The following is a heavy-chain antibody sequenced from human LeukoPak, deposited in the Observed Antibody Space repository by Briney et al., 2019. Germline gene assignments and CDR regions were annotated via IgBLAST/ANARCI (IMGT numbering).Heavy chain of an antibody. D-gene: IGHD2-21*02. J-gene: IGHJ3*01. V-gene: IGHV3-23*01. CDR2: IIGSGGTT. Sequence: GRSLRLSCAASGFSFGSFAMSWVSRAPGNGLEWVSGIIGSGGTTFYAEAVQGRFTISRDNANNSFFLQMSSLRAEDTSVYYCVAGDWGARESFDLWGRGTMVTVSS. CDR3: VAGDWGARESFDL. CDR1: GFSFGSFA.